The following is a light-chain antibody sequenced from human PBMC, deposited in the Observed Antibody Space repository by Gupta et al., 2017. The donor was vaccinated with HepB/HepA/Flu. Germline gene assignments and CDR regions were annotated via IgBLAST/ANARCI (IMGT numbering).Light chain of an antibody. CDR2: DAS. Sequence: EIVLTQSPGTLSLSAGERATLSCRASQSISNRLAWYQQKPGQAPRLFIYDASNRAPGIPARFSGSGSGTEFTLTISSLEPEDFAVYYCLQRSMWPRTFGQGTKLEIK. CDR3: LQRSMWPRT. CDR1: QSISNR. V-gene: IGKV3-11*01. J-gene: IGKJ2*01.